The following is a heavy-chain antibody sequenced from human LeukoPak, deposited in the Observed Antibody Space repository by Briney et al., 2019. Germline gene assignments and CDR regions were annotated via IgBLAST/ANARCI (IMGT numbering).Heavy chain of an antibody. CDR2: INPSGGST. V-gene: IGHV1-46*01. CDR3: ARGAFNDYGDSYYFDY. CDR1: GYTFTSYY. Sequence: ASVKVSCKASGYTFTSYYMHWVRQAPGQGLEWMGIINPSGGSTSYAQKFQGRVTMTRDTSTSTVYMELSSLRSEDTAVYYCARGAFNDYGDSYYFDYWGQGTLVTVSS. J-gene: IGHJ4*02. D-gene: IGHD4-17*01.